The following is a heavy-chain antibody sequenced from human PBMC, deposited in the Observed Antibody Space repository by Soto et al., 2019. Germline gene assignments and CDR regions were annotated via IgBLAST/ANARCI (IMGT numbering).Heavy chain of an antibody. CDR2: ISSTTNYI. CDR1: GFTFTRYS. Sequence: PGGSLRLSCAASGFTFTRYSMNWVRQAPGKGLEWVSSISSTTNYIYYADSMKGRFTVSRDNAKNSVYLEVNSLSAEDTALYYCARESEDLTSNFDYWGQGTLVTVSS. J-gene: IGHJ4*02. CDR3: ARESEDLTSNFDY. V-gene: IGHV3-21*01.